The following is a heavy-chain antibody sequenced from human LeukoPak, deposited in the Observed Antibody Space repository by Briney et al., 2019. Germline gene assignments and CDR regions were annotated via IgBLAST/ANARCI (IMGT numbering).Heavy chain of an antibody. CDR2: INAGNGNT. D-gene: IGHD3-22*01. CDR3: ARELYYYDSSGFGY. V-gene: IGHV1-3*01. CDR1: GYTFTSYA. Sequence: ASVKVSCKASGYTFTSYAMHWVRQAPGQRLEWMGWINAGNGNTKYSQKFQGRVTITRDTSASTAYMEQSSLRSEDTAVYYCARELYYYDSSGFGYWGQGTLVTVSS. J-gene: IGHJ4*02.